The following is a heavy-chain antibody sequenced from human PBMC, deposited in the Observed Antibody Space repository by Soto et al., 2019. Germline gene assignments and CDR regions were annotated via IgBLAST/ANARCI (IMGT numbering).Heavy chain of an antibody. J-gene: IGHJ6*02. CDR3: AREYCSGGSCYSPVYYYYGMDV. CDR2: ISAYNSNT. V-gene: IGHV1-18*01. Sequence: ASVKVSCKASGYTFTSYGISWVRQAPGQGLEWMGWISAYNSNTNYAQKLQGRVTMTTDTSTSTAYMELRSLRSDDTAVYYCAREYCSGGSCYSPVYYYYGMDVWGQGTTVTVSS. CDR1: GYTFTSYG. D-gene: IGHD2-15*01.